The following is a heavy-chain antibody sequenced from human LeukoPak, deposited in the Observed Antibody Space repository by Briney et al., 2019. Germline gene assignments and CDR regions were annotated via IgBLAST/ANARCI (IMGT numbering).Heavy chain of an antibody. CDR2: IKQDGSEA. V-gene: IGHV3-7*01. CDR3: AKGKDIVATRGYFDL. CDR1: GFTFSSYW. D-gene: IGHD5-12*01. J-gene: IGHJ2*01. Sequence: GGSLRLSCSASGFTFSSYWMTWVRQAPGKGLEWVANIKQDGSEAYYVDSVKGRFTVSRDNAKNSLYLQLNSLGAEDTAVYYCAKGKDIVATRGYFDLWGRGTLVTVSS.